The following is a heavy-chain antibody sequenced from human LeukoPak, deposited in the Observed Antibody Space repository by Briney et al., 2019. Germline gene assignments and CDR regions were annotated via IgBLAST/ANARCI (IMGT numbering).Heavy chain of an antibody. CDR3: ARVPGVTRYFDS. V-gene: IGHV3-7*01. CDR2: TKQNGGEK. Sequence: GGSLRLSCAASGFTFTCCWMSWVRHTPGKGLEWVASTKQNGGEKFYADSVKGRFTISRDNAKNSLYLQLNSLRAEDTAVYYCARVPGVTRYFDSWGQGILVTVSS. D-gene: IGHD4-23*01. J-gene: IGHJ4*02. CDR1: GFTFTCCW.